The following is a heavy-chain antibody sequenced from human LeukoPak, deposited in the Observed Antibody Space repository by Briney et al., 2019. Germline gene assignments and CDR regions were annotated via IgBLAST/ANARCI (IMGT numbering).Heavy chain of an antibody. J-gene: IGHJ3*02. CDR3: AREVLGRVGATDAFDI. V-gene: IGHV3-23*01. D-gene: IGHD1-26*01. Sequence: GGSLRLSCAASGFIFTSYAMNWVRQAPGKGLEWVSVISGSGDTTYYADSVKGRFTISRDNSKNTLYLQMNSLRAEDTAVYYCAREVLGRVGATDAFDIWGQGTMVTVSS. CDR2: ISGSGDTT. CDR1: GFIFTSYA.